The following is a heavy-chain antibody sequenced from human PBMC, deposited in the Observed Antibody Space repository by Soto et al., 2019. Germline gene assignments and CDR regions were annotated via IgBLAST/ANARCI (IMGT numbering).Heavy chain of an antibody. D-gene: IGHD6-13*01. V-gene: IGHV1-18*01. CDR1: GYTLSRYG. CDR2: ISAYNGNT. Sequence: APVKVSFKASGYTLSRYGISWVRQAPGQGLEWMGWISAYNGNTNYAQKLQGRVTMTTDTSTSTAYMELRSLRSDDTAVYYCARPYSSSWNDSRAPDGYWGQGTLVTVSS. J-gene: IGHJ4*02. CDR3: ARPYSSSWNDSRAPDGY.